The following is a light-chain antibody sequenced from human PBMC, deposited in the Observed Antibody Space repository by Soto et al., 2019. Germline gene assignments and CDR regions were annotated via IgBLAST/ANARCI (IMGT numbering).Light chain of an antibody. V-gene: IGLV2-23*01. CDR1: SSDVGSYNL. CDR3: CSYGGSSTAVV. Sequence: QSALTQPASVSGSPGQSITISCTGTSSDVGSYNLVSWYQQHPGKAPKLMIYEGSKRPSGVSNRFSGSKSGNTASLTISGLQAEDEADYYCCSYGGSSTAVVFGGGTKVTVL. J-gene: IGLJ2*01. CDR2: EGS.